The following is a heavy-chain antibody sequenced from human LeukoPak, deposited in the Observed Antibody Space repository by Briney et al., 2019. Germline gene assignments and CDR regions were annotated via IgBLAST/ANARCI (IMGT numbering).Heavy chain of an antibody. CDR1: GGSISSYY. V-gene: IGHV4-59*01. Sequence: TSQTLSLTCTVSGGSISSYYWSWIRQPPGKGLEWIGYIYYSGSTNYNPSLKSRVTISVDTSKNQFSLKLSSVTAADTAVYYCARGVAAAIGGWFDPWGQGTLVTVSS. J-gene: IGHJ5*02. D-gene: IGHD2-2*02. CDR2: IYYSGST. CDR3: ARGVAAAIGGWFDP.